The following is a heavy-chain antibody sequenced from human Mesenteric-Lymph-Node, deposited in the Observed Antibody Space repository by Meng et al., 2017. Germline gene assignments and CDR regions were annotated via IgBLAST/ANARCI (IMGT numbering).Heavy chain of an antibody. D-gene: IGHD1-7*01. CDR2: IYYSGST. Sequence: QVPLQEPGPGRVKSSQTLSLTCILAGGSISSGDYYWSWIRQPPGKGLEWIGYIYYSGSTYYNPSLKSRVTISVDTSKNQFSPKLSSVTAADTAVYYCASNPTGTRGNWFDPWGQGTLVTVSS. V-gene: IGHV4-30-4*01. J-gene: IGHJ5*02. CDR1: GGSISSGDYY. CDR3: ASNPTGTRGNWFDP.